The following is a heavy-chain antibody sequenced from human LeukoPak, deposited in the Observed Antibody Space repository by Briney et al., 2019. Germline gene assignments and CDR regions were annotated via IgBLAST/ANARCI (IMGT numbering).Heavy chain of an antibody. J-gene: IGHJ1*01. Sequence: GGSLRLSCAASGFTFSSYWMSWVRQAPGKGLEWVANIKQDGSEKYYVDSVKGRFTISRDNAKNSLYLQMNSLRAEDTAVYYCAKGATVVVVTTIQYWDQGTLVTVSS. D-gene: IGHD3-22*01. CDR2: IKQDGSEK. CDR1: GFTFSSYW. CDR3: AKGATVVVVTTIQY. V-gene: IGHV3-7*03.